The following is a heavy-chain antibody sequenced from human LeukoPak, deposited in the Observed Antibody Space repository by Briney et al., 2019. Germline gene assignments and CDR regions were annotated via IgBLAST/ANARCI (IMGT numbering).Heavy chain of an antibody. CDR2: ISRSGGST. D-gene: IGHD5-12*01. Sequence: GGSLRLSCAASGFTFSSYAMSWVRQAPGKGLEWVSAISRSGGSTYYADSVKGRFTISRDNSKNTLYLQMNSLRAEDTAVYYCAKPSFGSWWLPRFDYWGQGTLVTVSS. V-gene: IGHV3-23*01. J-gene: IGHJ4*02. CDR3: AKPSFGSWWLPRFDY. CDR1: GFTFSSYA.